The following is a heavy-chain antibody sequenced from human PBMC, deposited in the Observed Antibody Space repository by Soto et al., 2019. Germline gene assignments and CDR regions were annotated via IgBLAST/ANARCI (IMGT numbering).Heavy chain of an antibody. V-gene: IGHV3-23*01. D-gene: IGHD1-7*01. J-gene: IGHJ5*02. CDR1: GFTFSSYA. Sequence: GVSLRLSYAASGFTFSSYAMSWVRQAPGKGLEWVSAISGSGGSTYYADSAKGRFPISRDNSKNTLYPQKHSVRAEDPAVYSCXKSGIVQDWNYEAWFDPWGQGTLVTVSS. CDR3: XKSGIVQDWNYEAWFDP. CDR2: ISGSGGST.